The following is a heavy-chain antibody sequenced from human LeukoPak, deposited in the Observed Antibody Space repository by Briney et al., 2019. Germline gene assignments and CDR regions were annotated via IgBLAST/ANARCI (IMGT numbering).Heavy chain of an antibody. CDR3: ARSGSYFSK. D-gene: IGHD1-26*01. Sequence: GGSLRLSCAPSGFIFSSHWMSWVRQAPGKGLEWVANINLEGTDKNYVDSVKGRFTISRDNAKNSLYLQMSSLRADDTAMYYCARSGSYFSKWGQGTLVAVSS. CDR1: GFIFSSHW. V-gene: IGHV3-7*01. J-gene: IGHJ4*02. CDR2: INLEGTDK.